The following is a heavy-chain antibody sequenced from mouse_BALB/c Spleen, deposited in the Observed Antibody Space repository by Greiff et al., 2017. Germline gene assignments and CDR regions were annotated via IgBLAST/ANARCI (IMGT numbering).Heavy chain of an antibody. CDR3: ARSGSMTTDSYCAMDY. V-gene: IGHV1-67*01. Sequence: VQLQQSGPELVRPGVSVKISCKGSGYTFTDYAMHWVKQSHAKSLEWIGVISTYYGNTNYNQKFKGKATLTVDKSSSTAYMELARLTSEDSAIYYCARSGSMTTDSYCAMDYWGQGASVTVSS. CDR2: ISTYYGNT. J-gene: IGHJ4*01. CDR1: GYTFTDYA. D-gene: IGHD2-3*01.